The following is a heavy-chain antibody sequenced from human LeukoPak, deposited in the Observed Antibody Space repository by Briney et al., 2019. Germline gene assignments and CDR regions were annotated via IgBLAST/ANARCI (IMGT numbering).Heavy chain of an antibody. Sequence: ESLKISCKGSGYSFTSYWIGWVRQVPGKGLEWMGIIYPGDSDTRYSPSFQGQVTISADKSISTAYLQWSSLKASDTAMYYCARRPFYYDSSGYLPPNAFDIWGQGTMVTVSS. V-gene: IGHV5-51*01. J-gene: IGHJ3*02. CDR3: ARRPFYYDSSGYLPPNAFDI. D-gene: IGHD3-22*01. CDR2: IYPGDSDT. CDR1: GYSFTSYW.